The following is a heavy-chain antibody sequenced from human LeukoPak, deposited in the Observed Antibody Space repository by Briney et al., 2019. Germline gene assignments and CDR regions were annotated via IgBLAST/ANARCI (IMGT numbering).Heavy chain of an antibody. D-gene: IGHD2-15*01. V-gene: IGHV3-23*01. CDR2: ISGSGGST. J-gene: IGHJ4*02. CDR3: AKGGIVVVVAAYYPFDY. Sequence: PGGSPRLSCAASGFTFSSYGMSWVRQAPGKGLEWVSVISGSGGSTYYADSVKGRFTISRDNSKNTLYLQMSSLRAEDTAVYYCAKGGIVVVVAAYYPFDYWGPGTLVTVSS. CDR1: GFTFSSYG.